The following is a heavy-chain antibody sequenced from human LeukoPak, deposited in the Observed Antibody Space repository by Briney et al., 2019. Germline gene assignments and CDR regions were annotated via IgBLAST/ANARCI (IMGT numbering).Heavy chain of an antibody. CDR1: GFTFTSYA. CDR2: ITGSDGST. J-gene: IGHJ4*02. V-gene: IGHV3-23*01. Sequence: PGGSLRLSCAASGFTFTSYAMSWVRQAPGEGPVWVSGITGSDGSTYYAESVKGRFTISRDNSKNTLYLQMSSLRAEDTAVYYCAKVSSSGWLFDYWGQGTLVTVSS. D-gene: IGHD6-19*01. CDR3: AKVSSSGWLFDY.